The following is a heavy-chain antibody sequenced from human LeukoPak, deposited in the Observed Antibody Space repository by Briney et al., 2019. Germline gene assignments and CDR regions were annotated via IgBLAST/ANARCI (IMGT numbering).Heavy chain of an antibody. D-gene: IGHD3-22*01. CDR1: GYTFTSYY. J-gene: IGHJ5*02. CDR3: ARDDSYDSSGYRSQDWFDP. V-gene: IGHV1-46*01. CDR2: INPSGGST. Sequence: ASVKVSCKASGYTFTSYYMHWVRQAPGQGLEWMGIINPSGGSTSYAQKFQGRVTMTRDMSTSTVYMELSSLRSEDTAVYYCARDDSYDSSGYRSQDWFDPWGQGTLVTVSS.